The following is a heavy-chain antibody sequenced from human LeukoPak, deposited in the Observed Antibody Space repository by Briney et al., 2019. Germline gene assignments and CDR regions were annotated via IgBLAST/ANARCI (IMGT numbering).Heavy chain of an antibody. J-gene: IGHJ4*02. Sequence: GGSLRLSCTASGLTFSTSGFNWVRQAPGEGLEWVASTGPTGSGRYHADSIKGRFTISRDNANNFLYLQMNSLRAEDTAVYYCATETNGRHYDYWGQGTLLTVSS. V-gene: IGHV3-21*06. CDR3: ATETNGRHYDY. CDR1: GLTFSTSG. CDR2: TGPTGSGR. D-gene: IGHD1-14*01.